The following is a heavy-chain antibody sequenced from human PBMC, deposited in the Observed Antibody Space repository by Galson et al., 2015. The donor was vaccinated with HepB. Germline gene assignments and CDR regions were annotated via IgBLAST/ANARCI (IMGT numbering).Heavy chain of an antibody. V-gene: IGHV5-10-1*01. J-gene: IGHJ6*03. CDR3: ARQHSGSWYGGAGYYYMDV. CDR2: IDPSDSYT. CDR1: GYSFTSYW. Sequence: QSGAEGKKPGESLRISCKGSGYSFTSYWISWVRQMPGKGLEWMGRIDPSDSYTNYSPSFQGHVTISADKSISTAYLQWSSLKASDTAMYYCARQHSGSWYGGAGYYYMDVWGKGTTVTVSS. D-gene: IGHD6-13*01.